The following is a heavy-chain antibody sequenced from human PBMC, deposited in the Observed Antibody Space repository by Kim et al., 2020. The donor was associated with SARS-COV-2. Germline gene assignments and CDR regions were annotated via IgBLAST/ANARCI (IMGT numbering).Heavy chain of an antibody. Sequence: NYAPCLKRLVTISVDTSKNQYSLKLSSVTAADTAVYYCARGRVWNYLDYWGQGTLVTVSS. D-gene: IGHD1-1*01. CDR3: ARGRVWNYLDY. J-gene: IGHJ4*02. V-gene: IGHV4-34*01.